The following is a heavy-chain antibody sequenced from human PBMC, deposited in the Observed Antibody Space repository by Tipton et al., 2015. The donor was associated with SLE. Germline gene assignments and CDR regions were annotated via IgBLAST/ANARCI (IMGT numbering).Heavy chain of an antibody. J-gene: IGHJ3*01. CDR3: ARWGMTAIWAFDL. CDR1: GGSMGSHC. V-gene: IGHV4-59*11. CDR2: VCYSGKT. D-gene: IGHD2-21*02. Sequence: TLSLTCTVSGGSMGSHCGNWFRQPPGKGLEWIGYVCYSGKTNSNPSLKSRATMSVDSSNSQFSLKVTSMSAADTAVYYWARWGMTAIWAFDLWGLGTMVTVSS.